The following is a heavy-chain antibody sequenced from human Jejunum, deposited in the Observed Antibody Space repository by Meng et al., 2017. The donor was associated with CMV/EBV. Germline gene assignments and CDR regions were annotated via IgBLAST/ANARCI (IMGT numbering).Heavy chain of an antibody. CDR1: GLTFSHFG. CDR3: AKGKWELLSFDS. D-gene: IGHD1-26*01. CDR2: IQYTGNNK. Sequence: SGLTFSHFGMHWVRQAPGKGLEWVAFIQYTGNNKHYVESVKGRFTVSRDSSKNTLYLQMNSLRPEDTAVYYCAKGKWELLSFDSWGHGTLVTVSS. J-gene: IGHJ4*01. V-gene: IGHV3-30*02.